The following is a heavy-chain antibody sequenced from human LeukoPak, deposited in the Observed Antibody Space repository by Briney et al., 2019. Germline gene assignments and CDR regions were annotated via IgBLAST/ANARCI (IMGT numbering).Heavy chain of an antibody. V-gene: IGHV4-39*07. D-gene: IGHD3-22*01. CDR3: ARAEVVITYFDY. Sequence: SETLSLTCTVSGGSISSSSYYWGWIRQPPGKGLEWIGSIYYSGSTYYNPSLKSRVTISVDTSKNQFSLKLSSVTAADTAVYYCARAEVVITYFDYWGQGTLVTVSS. CDR2: IYYSGST. J-gene: IGHJ4*02. CDR1: GGSISSSSYY.